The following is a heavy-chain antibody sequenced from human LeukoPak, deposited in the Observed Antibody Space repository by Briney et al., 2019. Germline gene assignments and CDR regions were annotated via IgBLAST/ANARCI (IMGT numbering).Heavy chain of an antibody. CDR3: ARETRNSGYDYAIDY. J-gene: IGHJ4*02. CDR1: GFTFSSYW. Sequence: GGSLRLSCAASGFTFSSYWMHWVRQAPGKGLVWVSRINSDGSSTSYADSVKGRFTISRDNAKNTLYLQMNSLRAEDTAVYCCARETRNSGYDYAIDYWGQGTLVTVSS. CDR2: INSDGSST. V-gene: IGHV3-74*01. D-gene: IGHD5-12*01.